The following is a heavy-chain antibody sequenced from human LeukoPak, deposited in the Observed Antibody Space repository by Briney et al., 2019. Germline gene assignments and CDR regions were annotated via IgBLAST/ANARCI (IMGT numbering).Heavy chain of an antibody. CDR2: IYYSGST. Sequence: SETLSLTCTVSGGSISSSSYYWGWIRQPPGKGLEWIGSIYYSGSTYYNPTPKSRVTISVDTSKNQFSLKLSSVTAADTAVYYCARHLTIFGATTWFDPWGQGTLVTVSS. V-gene: IGHV4-39*01. D-gene: IGHD3-3*01. J-gene: IGHJ5*02. CDR1: GGSISSSSYY. CDR3: ARHLTIFGATTWFDP.